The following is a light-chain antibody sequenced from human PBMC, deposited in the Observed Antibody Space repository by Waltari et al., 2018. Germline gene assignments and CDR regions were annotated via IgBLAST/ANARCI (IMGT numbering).Light chain of an antibody. CDR3: SSPTTRSTQV. CDR2: DVR. J-gene: IGLJ1*01. Sequence: QSGLTQPASVSGSPGQSITISCIGTSSDIGAYDYVSWYQQHPGKAPKLLIYDVRDRPSGGSRRFSVPKSGNAASLTISGLQAEDEATDYCSSPTTRSTQVFGSGTKVTV. CDR1: SSDIGAYDY. V-gene: IGLV2-14*01.